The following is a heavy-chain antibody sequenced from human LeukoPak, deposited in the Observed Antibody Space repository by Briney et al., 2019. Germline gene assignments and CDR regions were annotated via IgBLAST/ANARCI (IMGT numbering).Heavy chain of an antibody. CDR2: IASDGSST. J-gene: IGHJ4*02. Sequence: GGSLRLSCAASGFTFSSYWMNWVRQAPGKGLVWVSRIASDGSSTTYADSVKGRFSISRDNAKNTLYLQMNSLRVEDTAVYYCARGRPHGSDYWGQGTLVTVSS. CDR3: ARGRPHGSDY. D-gene: IGHD2-15*01. CDR1: GFTFSSYW. V-gene: IGHV3-74*01.